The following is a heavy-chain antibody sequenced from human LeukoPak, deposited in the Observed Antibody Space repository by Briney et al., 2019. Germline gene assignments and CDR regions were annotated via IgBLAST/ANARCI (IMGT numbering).Heavy chain of an antibody. CDR2: IYTSGST. V-gene: IGHV4-4*07. CDR3: ARERCDYCSGGSCYMWFDP. D-gene: IGHD2-15*01. Sequence: SETLSLTCAVYGGSFSGYYWSWIRQPAGKGLEWIGRIYTSGSTNYNPSLKSRVTISVDTSKNQFSLKLSSVTAADTAVYYCARERCDYCSGGSCYMWFDPWGQGTLVTVSS. J-gene: IGHJ5*02. CDR1: GGSFSGYY.